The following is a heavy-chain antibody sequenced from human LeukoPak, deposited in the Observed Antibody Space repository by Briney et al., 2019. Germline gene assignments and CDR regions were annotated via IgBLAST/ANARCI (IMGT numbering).Heavy chain of an antibody. Sequence: GESLKISCKGSGYNFSNNWIGWVRQMPGKGLEWMGIIYPGDSDTRYSPSFQGQVTISADKSVSTAYLQWNSLKASDTAMYYRARLRYATASGVDYWGQGTLVTVSS. J-gene: IGHJ4*02. CDR2: IYPGDSDT. CDR3: ARLRYATASGVDY. D-gene: IGHD2-2*01. CDR1: GYNFSNNW. V-gene: IGHV5-51*01.